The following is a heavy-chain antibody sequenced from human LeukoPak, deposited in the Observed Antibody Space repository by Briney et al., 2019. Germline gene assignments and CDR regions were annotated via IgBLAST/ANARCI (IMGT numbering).Heavy chain of an antibody. V-gene: IGHV3-7*01. CDR1: GFTFSAYW. J-gene: IGHJ3*02. CDR3: AKYGGNSGMAFDI. D-gene: IGHD4-23*01. CDR2: INLDESAK. Sequence: GGSLRLSCAASGFTFSAYWMSWVRQAPGKGLEWVGNINLDESAKRYVNSVKGRFTISRDNAKNSLYLQMNSLRAEDTAVYYCAKYGGNSGMAFDIWGQGTVVTVSS.